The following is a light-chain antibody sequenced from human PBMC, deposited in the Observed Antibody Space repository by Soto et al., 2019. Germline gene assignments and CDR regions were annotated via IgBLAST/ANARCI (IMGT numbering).Light chain of an antibody. V-gene: IGKV3-20*01. J-gene: IGKJ5*01. Sequence: EIVLTQSPGTLSLSPGERATLSCKASQSVSSNYLAWYQQKPGQAPRLLIYGASSRATGIPDRFSGGGSGTDFTLTISRLEPEDFAVYYCQQYNNWPRTFGQGTRLEIK. CDR3: QQYNNWPRT. CDR2: GAS. CDR1: QSVSSNY.